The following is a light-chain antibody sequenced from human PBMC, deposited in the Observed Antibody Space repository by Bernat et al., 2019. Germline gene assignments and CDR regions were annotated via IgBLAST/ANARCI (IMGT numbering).Light chain of an antibody. CDR2: GAS. V-gene: IGKV1-9*01. CDR3: QQLNSYPIP. Sequence: DIQLTQSPPFLSASVGDRVTIPCRASQVIDTYLAWYQQKPGKAPNLLIYGASTLQTGVPSRFSGSGSGTEFTLTISSLRPEDFATYHCQQLNSYPIPFGQGTRLEIK. CDR1: QVIDTY. J-gene: IGKJ5*01.